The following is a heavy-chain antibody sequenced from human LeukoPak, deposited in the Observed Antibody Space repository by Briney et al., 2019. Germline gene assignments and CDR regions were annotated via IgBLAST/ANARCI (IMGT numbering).Heavy chain of an antibody. J-gene: IGHJ4*02. V-gene: IGHV3-30*18. D-gene: IGHD1-1*01. CDR3: AKGYNWNDY. CDR2: ISYDGSNK. CDR1: GFTFSSYG. Sequence: GGSLRLSCAASGFTFSSYGMHWVRQAPGKGLEWVAVISYDGSNKYYADSVKGRFTISRDNSKNTPYLQMNSLRAEDTAVYYCAKGYNWNDYWGQGTLVTVSS.